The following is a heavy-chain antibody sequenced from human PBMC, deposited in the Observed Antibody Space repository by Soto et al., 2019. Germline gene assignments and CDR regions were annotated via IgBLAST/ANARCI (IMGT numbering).Heavy chain of an antibody. CDR3: ARRGYSYRDAFDI. J-gene: IGHJ3*02. D-gene: IGHD5-18*01. V-gene: IGHV4-39*01. CDR1: GGSISSSSYY. Sequence: QLQLQESGPGLVKPSETLSLTCTVSGGSISSSSYYWGWIRQPPGKGLEWIGSMYYSGSTYYNPSLKSRVTISVDTSKNQVSLKLSSVTAADTAMFYCARRGYSYRDAFDIWGQGTMVTVSS. CDR2: MYYSGST.